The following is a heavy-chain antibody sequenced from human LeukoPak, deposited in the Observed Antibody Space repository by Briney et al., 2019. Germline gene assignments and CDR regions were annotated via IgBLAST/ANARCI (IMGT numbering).Heavy chain of an antibody. CDR2: INHSGST. V-gene: IGHV4-34*01. CDR3: ARGNSYDLIDY. J-gene: IGHJ4*02. CDR1: GGSFSGYY. Sequence: PSETLSLTCAVYGGSFSGYYWSWIRQPPGKGLEWIGEINHSGSTNYNPSLKSRVTISVDTSKNQFSLKLSSVTAADTAVYYCARGNSYDLIDYWGQGTLVTVSS. D-gene: IGHD3-3*01.